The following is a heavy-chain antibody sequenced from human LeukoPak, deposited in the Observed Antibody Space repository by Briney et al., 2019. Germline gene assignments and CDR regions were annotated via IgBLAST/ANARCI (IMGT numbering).Heavy chain of an antibody. CDR2: ILTTGST. CDR3: AREGARDDVVVVPAALDF. Sequence: SETLSLTCTVSNGSIGTYYWTWIRQSAGKGLEWIGRILTTGSTNYNPSLTSRVTMSVDTSKNQFSLRLTSVTAADTAVYYCAREGARDDVVVVPAALDFWGQGTLVTVSS. D-gene: IGHD2-2*01. V-gene: IGHV4-4*07. CDR1: NGSIGTYY. J-gene: IGHJ4*02.